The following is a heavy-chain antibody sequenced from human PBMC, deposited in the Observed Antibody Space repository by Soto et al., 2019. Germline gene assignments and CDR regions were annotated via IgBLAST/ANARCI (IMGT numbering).Heavy chain of an antibody. Sequence: QVQLQESGPGLVKPSETLSLTCTLSGGSISSYSWNWIRQPPGKGLEWIGYIYYSGSTNYNPSLKSRVTISVDTSKNQFSLKLSSVTAADTAVYYCARQSTGYCSSTSCPFDYWGLGTVVTVSS. J-gene: IGHJ4*02. V-gene: IGHV4-59*08. CDR1: GGSISSYS. CDR2: IYYSGST. CDR3: ARQSTGYCSSTSCPFDY. D-gene: IGHD2-2*01.